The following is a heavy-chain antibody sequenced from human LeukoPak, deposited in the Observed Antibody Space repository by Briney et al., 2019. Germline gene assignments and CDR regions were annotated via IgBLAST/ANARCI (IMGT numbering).Heavy chain of an antibody. D-gene: IGHD5-12*01. CDR3: AKVGYGQMYYFDY. CDR1: GFTFSSYS. V-gene: IGHV3-21*04. CDR2: ISSSSSYI. Sequence: GGSLRLSCAASGFTFSSYSMNWVRQAPGKGLEWVSSISSSSSYIYYADSVKGRFTISRDNSKNTLYLQMNSLRAEDTAVYYCAKVGYGQMYYFDYWGQGTLVTVSS. J-gene: IGHJ4*02.